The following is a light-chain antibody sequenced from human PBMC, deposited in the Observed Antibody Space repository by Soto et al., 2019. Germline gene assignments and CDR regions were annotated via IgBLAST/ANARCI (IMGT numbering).Light chain of an antibody. CDR1: SAHSLFA. V-gene: IGLV4-69*01. Sequence: QLVLTQSPSASASLGASVKLTCTLSSAHSLFAIAWHQHHPDKGPRFLMKLNNDGSHAKGDGIPDRFSGSSSGAERYLTISSLQSEDEADYYCQTWGSGIIFGGGTKLTVL. CDR2: LNNDGSH. CDR3: QTWGSGII. J-gene: IGLJ2*01.